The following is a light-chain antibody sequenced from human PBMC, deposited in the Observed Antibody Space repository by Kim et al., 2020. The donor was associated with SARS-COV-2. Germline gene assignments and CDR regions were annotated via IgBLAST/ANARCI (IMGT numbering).Light chain of an antibody. J-gene: IGKJ2*03. Sequence: MSQSPATLSASPGETVTLSCRATESVSTSLVWYQQRPGQAPTLLIYGASTRATGIPARFTGSGSGSQFTLTIRGLQSEDFAVYHYHQYHTWPYSFGRGTKLEI. CDR2: GAS. CDR1: ESVSTS. CDR3: HQYHTWPYS. V-gene: IGKV3-15*01.